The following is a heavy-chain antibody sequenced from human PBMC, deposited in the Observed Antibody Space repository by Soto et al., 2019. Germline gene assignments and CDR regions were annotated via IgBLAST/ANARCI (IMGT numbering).Heavy chain of an antibody. Sequence: EVQLVESGGGLVQPGGSLRLSCAASGFTFSNYSMNWVRQAPRQGLEWVSYFSSSSSTIYNADSVKGRFTISRDNAKNSLYLQMNGLRAGDTAVYYCARDLVIVLAPYYFDYWGQGTLDTVSS. CDR1: GFTFSNYS. V-gene: IGHV3-48*01. J-gene: IGHJ4*02. CDR3: ARDLVIVLAPYYFDY. D-gene: IGHD2-8*02. CDR2: FSSSSSTI.